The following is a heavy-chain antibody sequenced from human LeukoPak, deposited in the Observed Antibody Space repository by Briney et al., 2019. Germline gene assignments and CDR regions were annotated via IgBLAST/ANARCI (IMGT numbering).Heavy chain of an antibody. J-gene: IGHJ4*02. CDR3: ARARYFDWLASPYYFDY. D-gene: IGHD3-9*01. CDR2: IIPILDIA. Sequence: SVKVSCKASGGTFSSYAISWVRQAPGQGLEWMGRIIPILDIANYAQKFQGRVTITADKSTSTSYMELSSLRSEDTAVYYCARARYFDWLASPYYFDYWGQGTLVTVSS. V-gene: IGHV1-69*04. CDR1: GGTFSSYA.